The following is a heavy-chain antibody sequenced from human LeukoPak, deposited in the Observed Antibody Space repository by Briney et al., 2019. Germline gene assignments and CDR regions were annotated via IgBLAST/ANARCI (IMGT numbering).Heavy chain of an antibody. J-gene: IGHJ4*02. CDR2: ISYDGSNK. Sequence: GGSLRLSCAASGFTFSSYSMNWVRQAPGKGLEWVAVISYDGSNKYYADSVKGRFTISRDNSKNTLYLQMNSLRAEDTAVYYCARDDSSSWLVGGGFDYWGQGTLVTVSS. D-gene: IGHD6-13*01. V-gene: IGHV3-30*03. CDR1: GFTFSSYS. CDR3: ARDDSSSWLVGGGFDY.